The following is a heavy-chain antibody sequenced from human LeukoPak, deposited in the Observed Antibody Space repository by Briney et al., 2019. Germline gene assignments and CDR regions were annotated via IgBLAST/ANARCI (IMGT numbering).Heavy chain of an antibody. CDR3: AKPYDSSGSYYYYYYYGMDV. CDR2: ITGGGGSP. CDR1: GFTFSSYS. J-gene: IGHJ6*02. V-gene: IGHV3-23*01. Sequence: GGSLRLSCAASGFTFSSYSMNWVRQAPGKGLEWVSGITGGGGSPYYADSVKGRFTISRDNSKNTLYLQMNSLRVEDTAVYYCAKPYDSSGSYYYYYYYGMDVWGQGTTVTVSS. D-gene: IGHD3-10*01.